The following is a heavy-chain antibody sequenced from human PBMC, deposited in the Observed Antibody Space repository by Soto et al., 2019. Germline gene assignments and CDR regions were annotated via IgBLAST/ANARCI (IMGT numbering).Heavy chain of an antibody. CDR3: ARYRREAVAGYTLDN. J-gene: IGHJ4*02. Sequence: SETLSLTCTVSGGSISSNYWTWIRQPPGKGLEWIGYVYNSGSTNYNPSLKSRVTISEDTSKSQFSLKVNSMTAADTAVYYCARYRREAVAGYTLDNWGQGILVT. D-gene: IGHD6-13*01. CDR2: VYNSGST. CDR1: GGSISSNY. V-gene: IGHV4-59*01.